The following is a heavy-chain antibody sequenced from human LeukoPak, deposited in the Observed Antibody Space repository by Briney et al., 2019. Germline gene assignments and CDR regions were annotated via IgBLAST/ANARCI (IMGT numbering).Heavy chain of an antibody. D-gene: IGHD6-13*01. CDR1: GGSISSSSYY. Sequence: PSETLSLTCTVSGGSISSSSYYWGWIRQPPGKGLEWIGSIYYSGSTYYNPSLKSRVTISVDTSKNQFSLKLSSVTAADTAVYYCARGQQLVLDYWGQGTLVTVSS. J-gene: IGHJ4*02. CDR3: ARGQQLVLDY. CDR2: IYYSGST. V-gene: IGHV4-39*01.